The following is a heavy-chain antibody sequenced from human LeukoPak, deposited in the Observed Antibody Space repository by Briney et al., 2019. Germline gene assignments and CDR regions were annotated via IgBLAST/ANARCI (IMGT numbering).Heavy chain of an antibody. Sequence: SETLSLTCTVSGGSISSGGYYWSWIRQHLGKGLEWIGNIYYRGSSTYNPSLKSRLTISLDASQNQFSLKLTSLTAADTAVYFCARDEGGAFDIWGQGTMVTVSS. V-gene: IGHV4-31*03. CDR1: GGSISSGGYY. D-gene: IGHD3-16*01. J-gene: IGHJ3*02. CDR3: ARDEGGAFDI. CDR2: IYYRGSS.